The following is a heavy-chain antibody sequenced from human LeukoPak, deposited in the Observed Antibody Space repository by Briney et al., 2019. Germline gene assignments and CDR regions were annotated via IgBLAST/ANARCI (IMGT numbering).Heavy chain of an antibody. CDR1: GGSFSD. V-gene: IGHV4-34*01. CDR3: ARRLLGYCSGGSCYSGYFQH. CDR2: INHSGST. J-gene: IGHJ1*01. Sequence: SETLSLTCAVYGGSFSDWSWIRQPPGKGLEWIGEINHSGSTNSNPSLKSRVTISVDTSKNQFSLKLSSVTAADTAMYYCARRLLGYCSGGSCYSGYFQHWGQGTLVTVSS. D-gene: IGHD2-15*01.